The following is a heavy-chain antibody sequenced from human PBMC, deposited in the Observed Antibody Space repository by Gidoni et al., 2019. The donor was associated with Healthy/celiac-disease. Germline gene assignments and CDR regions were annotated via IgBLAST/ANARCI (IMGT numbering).Heavy chain of an antibody. CDR1: GFTFSSYD. Sequence: EVQLVESGGGLVQPGGSLRLSCAASGFTFSSYDMPWVRQATGKGLEWVSAIGTAGDTYYPGSVKGRFTISRENAKNSLYLQMNSLRAGDTAVYYCARDLRYCSSTSCYTYGMDVWGQGTTVTVSS. CDR3: ARDLRYCSSTSCYTYGMDV. CDR2: IGTAGDT. J-gene: IGHJ6*02. V-gene: IGHV3-13*04. D-gene: IGHD2-2*02.